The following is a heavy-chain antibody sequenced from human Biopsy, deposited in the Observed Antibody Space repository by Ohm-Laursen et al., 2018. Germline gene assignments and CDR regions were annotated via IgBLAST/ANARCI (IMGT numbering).Heavy chain of an antibody. Sequence: SLRLSCAASGFTFNAYWMYWVRQVPGKGLAWVSHIKSVGSWTNYADSVKGRFTISRDNAKNTLYLQMNSLRAEDTAVYYCVSFLKDLNMAVWGQGTAVTVS. CDR3: VSFLKDLNMAV. CDR2: IKSVGSWT. J-gene: IGHJ6*02. CDR1: GFTFNAYW. V-gene: IGHV3-74*01. D-gene: IGHD2-15*01.